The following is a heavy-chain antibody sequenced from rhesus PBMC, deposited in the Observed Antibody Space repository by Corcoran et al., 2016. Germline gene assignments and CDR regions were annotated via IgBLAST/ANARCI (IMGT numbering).Heavy chain of an antibody. CDR3: ARTVTTFFYGLDS. CDR2: IYGSGGGT. J-gene: IGHJ6*01. V-gene: IGHV4-106*01. D-gene: IGHD4-23*01. Sequence: QVQLQESGPGLVKPSETLSLTCAVSGGSISADYYWSWIRQPPGKGLEWIGYIYGSGGGTNYNPSLKNRVTISIDTAKNQVSLKLSSVTAADTAVYYCARTVTTFFYGLDSWGQGVVVTVSS. CDR1: GGSISADYY.